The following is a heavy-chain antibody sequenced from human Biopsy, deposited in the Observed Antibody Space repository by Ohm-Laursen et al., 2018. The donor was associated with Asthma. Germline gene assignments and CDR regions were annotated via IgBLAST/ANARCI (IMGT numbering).Heavy chain of an antibody. CDR2: LIPVLGTP. V-gene: IGHV1-69*13. D-gene: IGHD5-12*01. CDR1: GDSFSNYA. CDR3: ARGYSGSDRIVYYHSGLEV. Sequence: SVKASCKASGDSFSNYAISWVRQAPGQGLEWMGGLIPVLGTPDHAQMFEGRVTITADESTSTAYMELSSLSSEDTAVYYCARGYSGSDRIVYYHSGLEVWGQGTTVTVSS. J-gene: IGHJ6*02.